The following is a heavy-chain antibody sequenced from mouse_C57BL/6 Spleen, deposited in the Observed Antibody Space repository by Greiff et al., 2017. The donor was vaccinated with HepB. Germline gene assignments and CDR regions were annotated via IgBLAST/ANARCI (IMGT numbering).Heavy chain of an antibody. CDR3: ASGGSSLYAMDY. CDR2: IYPGSGNT. J-gene: IGHJ4*01. CDR1: GYTFTDYY. D-gene: IGHD1-1*01. Sequence: QVQLQQSGAELVRPGASVKLSCKASGYTFTDYYINWVKQRPGQGLEWIARIYPGSGNTYYNEKFKGKATLTAEKSSSTAYMQLSSLTSEDSAVYFCASGGSSLYAMDYWGQGTSVTVSS. V-gene: IGHV1-76*01.